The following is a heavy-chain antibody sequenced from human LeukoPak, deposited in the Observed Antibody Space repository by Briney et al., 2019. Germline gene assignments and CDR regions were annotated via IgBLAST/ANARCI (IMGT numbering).Heavy chain of an antibody. CDR1: GFPVSNIY. CDR2: IYAGGST. D-gene: IGHD6-13*01. CDR3: ARDQTAGGAFDI. Sequence: GGSLRLSCVVSGFPVSNIYMSWVRLAPGKRLEWFASIYAGGSTYYADSVKDRCTIPRASPKNTLYLQMNSLRADDTAVYSCARDQTAGGAFDIWGQGTMVTVSS. J-gene: IGHJ3*02. V-gene: IGHV3-66*01.